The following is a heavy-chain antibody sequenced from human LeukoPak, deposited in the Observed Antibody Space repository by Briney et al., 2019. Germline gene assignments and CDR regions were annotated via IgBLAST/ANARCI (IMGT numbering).Heavy chain of an antibody. CDR1: GFTVSSNY. D-gene: IGHD3-22*01. CDR3: AKGFYDNSASGVFDI. V-gene: IGHV3-23*01. Sequence: PGGSLRLSCAASGFTVSSNYMTWVRQAPGKGLEWVSGISASGGSTYYADSVKGRFTISRDNSKNTLYLQMNSLRAEDTAVYYCAKGFYDNSASGVFDIWGQGTMVTVSS. CDR2: ISASGGST. J-gene: IGHJ3*02.